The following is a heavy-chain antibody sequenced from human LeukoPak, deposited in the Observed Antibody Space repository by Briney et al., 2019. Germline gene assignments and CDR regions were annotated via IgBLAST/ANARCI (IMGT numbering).Heavy chain of an antibody. D-gene: IGHD3-10*01. J-gene: IGHJ1*01. CDR2: ISSSGGTI. V-gene: IGHV3-11*01. Sequence: PGGSLRLSCAASGFTFSDYYMSWIRQAPGKGLEWVSYISSSGGTIYYADSVKGRFTISRDNAKNSLYLQMNSLRAEDTAVYYCARDMVPGAAEEYFQHWGQGTLVTVSS. CDR3: ARDMVPGAAEEYFQH. CDR1: GFTFSDYY.